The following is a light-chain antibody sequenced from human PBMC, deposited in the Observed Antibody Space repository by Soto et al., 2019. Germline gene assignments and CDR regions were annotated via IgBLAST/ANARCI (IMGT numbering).Light chain of an antibody. CDR3: QHYNSWPLS. CDR2: GAS. J-gene: IGKJ4*01. CDR1: QSVSSN. Sequence: EILMTQSPATLSVSPGERATLSCRASQSVSSNLAWYQQTPGQAPRLLIYGASTRATGIPARFSGSGSGTEFTLTISRLQSEDFEVYYCQHYNSWPLSFGGGTKVDIK. V-gene: IGKV3-15*01.